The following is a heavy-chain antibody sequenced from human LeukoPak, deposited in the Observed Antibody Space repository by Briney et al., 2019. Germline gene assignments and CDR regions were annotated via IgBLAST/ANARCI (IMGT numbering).Heavy chain of an antibody. Sequence: GESLKISCKVSGYSFTTYWIVWVRQMIGKGLEWMGIIHPGDSDTKYSPSFQGQVTISADKSISTAYLQWSSLKASDTAMYYCARLLTSTDYYYYYGLDLWGQGTTVTVSS. D-gene: IGHD1-1*01. CDR3: ARLLTSTDYYYYYGLDL. V-gene: IGHV5-51*01. J-gene: IGHJ6*02. CDR1: GYSFTTYW. CDR2: IHPGDSDT.